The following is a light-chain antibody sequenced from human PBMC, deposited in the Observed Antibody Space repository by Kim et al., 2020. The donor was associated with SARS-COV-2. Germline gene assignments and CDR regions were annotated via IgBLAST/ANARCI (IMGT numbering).Light chain of an antibody. CDR3: VLNVDIGIWV. Sequence: GGTVTLTCGFTSGSVSTTYYPSWYQQTPGQAPRTLIYNTDFRSSGVPDRFSGSILGNKAALTITGAQADDESDYYCVLNVDIGIWVFGGGTQLTVL. CDR2: NTD. CDR1: SGSVSTTYY. V-gene: IGLV8-61*01. J-gene: IGLJ3*02.